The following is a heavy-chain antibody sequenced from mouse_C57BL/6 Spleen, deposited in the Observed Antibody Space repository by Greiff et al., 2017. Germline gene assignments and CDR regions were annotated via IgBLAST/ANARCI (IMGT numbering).Heavy chain of an antibody. CDR3: AREAFYYYGRGFAY. CDR2: INPNNGGT. V-gene: IGHV1-18*01. D-gene: IGHD1-1*01. J-gene: IGHJ3*01. Sequence: EVQLQQSGPELVKPGASVKIPCKASGYTFTDYNMDWVKQSHGKSLEWIGDINPNNGGTIYNQKFKGKATLTVDKSSSTAYMELRSLTSEDTAVYYCAREAFYYYGRGFAYWGQGTLVTVSA. CDR1: GYTFTDYN.